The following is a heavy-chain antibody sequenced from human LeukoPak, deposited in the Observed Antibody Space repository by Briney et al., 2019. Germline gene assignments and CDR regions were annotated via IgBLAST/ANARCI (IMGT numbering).Heavy chain of an antibody. V-gene: IGHV3-21*01. J-gene: IGHJ4*02. D-gene: IGHD2-2*01. CDR3: ARDASTRCYLCEVDY. CDR2: ISAGSNYI. Sequence: PGGSLRLSCAASGFTFDDYAMHWVRQAPGKGLEWVSSISAGSNYIYYGDSVKGRFTISRDNAKNSLYLQMSSLRAEDTAVYYCARDASTRCYLCEVDYWGQGTLVTVSS. CDR1: GFTFDDYA.